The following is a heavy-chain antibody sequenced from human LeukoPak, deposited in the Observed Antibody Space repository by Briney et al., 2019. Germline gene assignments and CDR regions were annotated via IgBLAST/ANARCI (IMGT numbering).Heavy chain of an antibody. CDR3: ASHVWFDP. V-gene: IGHV4-39*01. Sequence: SETLSLTCTVPGGSISSSSYYWGWIRQPPGKGLEWIGSIYYSGSTYYNPSLKSRVTMSVDTSKNQFSLKLSSVTAADTAVYYCASHVWFDPWGQGTLVTVSS. CDR2: IYYSGST. CDR1: GGSISSSSYY. J-gene: IGHJ5*02.